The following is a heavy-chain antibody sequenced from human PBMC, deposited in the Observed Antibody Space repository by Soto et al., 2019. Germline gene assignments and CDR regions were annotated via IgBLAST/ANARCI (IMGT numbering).Heavy chain of an antibody. CDR3: ATEAPATARHAFYT. V-gene: IGHV3-15*01. J-gene: IGHJ3*02. Sequence: GGSLRLSCAASGFTFSNAWMSWVRQAPGKGLEWVGRIKSKTDGGTTDYAAPVKGRFTISRDDSKNTLYLQMNSLKTEDTAVSYCATEAPATARHAFYTWGQGTMVTVSS. D-gene: IGHD2-21*02. CDR1: GFTFSNAW. CDR2: IKSKTDGGTT.